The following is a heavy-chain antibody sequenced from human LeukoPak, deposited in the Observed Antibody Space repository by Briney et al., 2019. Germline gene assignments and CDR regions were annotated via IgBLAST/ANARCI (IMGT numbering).Heavy chain of an antibody. V-gene: IGHV3-23*01. D-gene: IGHD4-11*01. CDR3: AKERPTTTAFDY. Sequence: GGSLRLSCAASGFTFSSYAMSWVRQAPGKGLEWVSAVTGSGGNTYYTDSVKGRFTISRDNSKTTLYLQMNSLRAEDTAVYFCAKERPTTTAFDYWGQGTLVTVSS. CDR1: GFTFSSYA. J-gene: IGHJ4*02. CDR2: VTGSGGNT.